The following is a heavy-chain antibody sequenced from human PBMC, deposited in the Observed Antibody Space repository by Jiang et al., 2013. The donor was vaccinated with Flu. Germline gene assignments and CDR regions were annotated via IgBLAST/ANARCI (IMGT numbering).Heavy chain of an antibody. D-gene: IGHD3-22*01. CDR3: ARNGFYHDSGGYLRD. Sequence: GAEVKKPGESLRISCRGSGYNFTNYWISWVRQMPGQGLEWMGRIDPTDSYINYSPSFRGHVTMSVDKSINTAYLQWSRLKASDTAIYYCARNGFYHDSGGYLRDWGQGALVTVSS. CDR1: GYNFTNYW. J-gene: IGHJ4*02. CDR2: IDPTDSYI. V-gene: IGHV5-10-1*01.